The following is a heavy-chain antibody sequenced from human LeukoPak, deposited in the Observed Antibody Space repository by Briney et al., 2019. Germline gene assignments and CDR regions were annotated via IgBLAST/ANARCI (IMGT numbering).Heavy chain of an antibody. J-gene: IGHJ4*02. V-gene: IGHV1-18*01. CDR2: ISAYNDNT. CDR3: ARSNGIAAAGTETPLYY. Sequence: ASVKVSCKASGYTFTSYGISWVRQAPGQGLEWMGWISAYNDNTNYAQKLQGRVTMTTDTSTSTAYMELRSLRSDDTAVYYCARSNGIAAAGTETPLYYWGQGTLVTVSS. D-gene: IGHD6-13*01. CDR1: GYTFTSYG.